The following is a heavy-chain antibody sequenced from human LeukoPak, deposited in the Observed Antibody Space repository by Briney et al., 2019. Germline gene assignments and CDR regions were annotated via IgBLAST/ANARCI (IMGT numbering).Heavy chain of an antibody. D-gene: IGHD4-17*01. CDR2: IYYSGST. Sequence: PSETLSLTCTVSGGSISSSSYYWGWIRQPPGTGLEWIGSIYYSGSTYYNPSLKSRITISVDTSKNQFPLKLSSVTAADTAVYYCARVYTVTRQGGFYYYYYYMDVWGKGTTVTVSS. CDR3: ARVYTVTRQGGFYYYYYYMDV. J-gene: IGHJ6*03. CDR1: GGSISSSSYY. V-gene: IGHV4-39*06.